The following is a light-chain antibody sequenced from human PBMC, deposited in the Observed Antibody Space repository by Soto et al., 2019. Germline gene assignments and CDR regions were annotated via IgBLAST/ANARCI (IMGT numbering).Light chain of an antibody. CDR1: QSVSSY. CDR2: GAS. V-gene: IGKV3-20*01. CDR3: QQYASSRT. J-gene: IGKJ1*01. Sequence: EIVLTQSPATLSLSPGERATLSCRASQSVSSYLAWYQQKPGQAPRLLIYGASTRAAGSPDRFSGSGSGTDFTLTISRLEPEDFAVYYCQQYASSRTFGQGTKVDIK.